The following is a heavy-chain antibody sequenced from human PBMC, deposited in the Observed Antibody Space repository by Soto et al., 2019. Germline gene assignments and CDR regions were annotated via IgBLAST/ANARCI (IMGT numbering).Heavy chain of an antibody. D-gene: IGHD6-19*01. J-gene: IGHJ4*02. CDR3: ARDWRYSSGLDF. CDR1: GFSITSHF. Sequence: QVQLVQSGAEVKKPGASVTVACKASGFSITSHFMHWLRQAPGQGLEWVGIISPGGDATKSAKKFQCSVTITRDTSTSTVYLELSSLKFEDTAVYYCARDWRYSSGLDFWGQGTLVTVSS. CDR2: ISPGGDAT. V-gene: IGHV1-46*01.